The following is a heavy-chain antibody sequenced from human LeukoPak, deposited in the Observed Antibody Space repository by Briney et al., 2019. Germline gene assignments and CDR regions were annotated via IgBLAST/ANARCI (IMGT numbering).Heavy chain of an antibody. Sequence: PSQTLSLTCTVSGGSISSGGYYWSWIRQPPGKGLEWIGYIYYSGSTYYNPSLKSRVTISVDTSKNQFSLKLSSVTAADTAVYYCATVGATSKRVYYFDYWGQGTLVTVSS. CDR2: IYYSGST. CDR1: GGSISSGGYY. V-gene: IGHV4-31*03. J-gene: IGHJ4*02. D-gene: IGHD1-26*01. CDR3: ATVGATSKRVYYFDY.